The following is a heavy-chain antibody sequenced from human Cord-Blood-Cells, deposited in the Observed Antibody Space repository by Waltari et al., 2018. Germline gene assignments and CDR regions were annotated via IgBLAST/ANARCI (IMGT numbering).Heavy chain of an antibody. CDR3: AKGHYDILTGYSYFDY. CDR1: GLTFSSYA. CDR2: ISGSGGST. D-gene: IGHD3-9*01. J-gene: IGHJ4*02. Sequence: CASSGLTFSSYAMSWVRQAPGKGLEWVSAISGSGGSTYYADSVKGRFTISRDNSKNTLYLQMNSLRAEDTAVYYCAKGHYDILTGYSYFDYWGQGTLVTVSS. V-gene: IGHV3-23*01.